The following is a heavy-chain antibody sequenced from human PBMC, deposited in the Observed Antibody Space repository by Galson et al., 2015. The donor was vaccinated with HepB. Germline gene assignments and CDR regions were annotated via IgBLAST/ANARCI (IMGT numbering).Heavy chain of an antibody. J-gene: IGHJ6*02. CDR3: ARDNVDIVAAMGTYYYYGMDV. D-gene: IGHD5-12*01. CDR2: INTKTGNA. CDR1: RYTFKTHA. Sequence: SVKVSCKASRYTFKTHAMSWVRQAPGQGLEWMGWINTKTGNATYAQGFTGRFVFSLDTSVSTTYLQISGLKADDTAVYYCARDNVDIVAAMGTYYYYGMDVWGQGTTVIVSS. V-gene: IGHV7-4-1*02.